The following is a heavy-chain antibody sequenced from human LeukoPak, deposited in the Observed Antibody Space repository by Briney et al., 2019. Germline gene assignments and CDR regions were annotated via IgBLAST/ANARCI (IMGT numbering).Heavy chain of an antibody. CDR1: GYTFYENH. Sequence: ASVTVSCKASGYTFYENHIHWVRQAPGQGPEWMGWINPKSGATDSAQQSQGRLTMTRDTSIGTASMDLSGLRLDDTGVYYCARAGDESTGHYDSLHFWGQGTMVTVSS. D-gene: IGHD2-8*02. CDR3: ARAGDESTGHYDSLHF. V-gene: IGHV1-2*02. CDR2: INPKSGAT. J-gene: IGHJ3*01.